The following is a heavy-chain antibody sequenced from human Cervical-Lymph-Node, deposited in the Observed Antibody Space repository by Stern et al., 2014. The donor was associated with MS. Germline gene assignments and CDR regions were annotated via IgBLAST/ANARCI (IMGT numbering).Heavy chain of an antibody. CDR3: ARGISMIEVALDY. CDR1: GGSISNYY. CDR2: VYSSGST. D-gene: IGHD3-22*01. J-gene: IGHJ4*02. V-gene: IGHV4-59*01. Sequence: QLQLQESGPGLVKPAETLSLTCTVSGGSISNYYWNWIRQSPGKGLEWIGYVYSSGSTKYNPSLKSRVTISVDRSKNQFSLQLSSVTAADTAVYYCARGISMIEVALDYWGQGTVVTVSS.